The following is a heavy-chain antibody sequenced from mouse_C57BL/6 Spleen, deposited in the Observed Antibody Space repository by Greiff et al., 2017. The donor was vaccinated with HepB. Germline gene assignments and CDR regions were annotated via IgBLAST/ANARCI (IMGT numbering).Heavy chain of an antibody. CDR2: ISSGGDYI. D-gene: IGHD1-1*01. J-gene: IGHJ1*03. CDR3: TRDGVTTVRGNFDV. CDR1: GFTFSSYA. V-gene: IGHV5-9-1*02. Sequence: EVNVVESGEGLVKPGGSLKLSCAASGFTFSSYAMSWVRQTPEKRLEWVAYISSGGDYIYYADTVKGRFTISRDNARNTLYLQMSSLKSEDTAMYYSTRDGVTTVRGNFDVWGTGTTVTVSS.